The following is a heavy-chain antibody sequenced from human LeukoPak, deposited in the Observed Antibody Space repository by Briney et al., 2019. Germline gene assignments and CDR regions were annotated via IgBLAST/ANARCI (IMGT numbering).Heavy chain of an antibody. CDR3: AKDIVPDSGWDLDY. J-gene: IGHJ4*02. CDR2: IYNSASEI. D-gene: IGHD6-19*01. V-gene: IGHV3-23*05. CDR1: GFSFSTYS. Sequence: GGSLRLSCAASGFSFSTYSMTWVRQRPGKGLEWVSSIYNSASEIFYADSVKGRFTIYRDNSNNMLYLQMNSLRAEDSAVYFCAKDIVPDSGWDLDYWGRGTLVTVSS.